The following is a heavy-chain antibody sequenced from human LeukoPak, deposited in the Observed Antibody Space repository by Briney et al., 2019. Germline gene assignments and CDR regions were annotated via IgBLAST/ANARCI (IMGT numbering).Heavy chain of an antibody. CDR2: INPSGGST. D-gene: IGHD3-10*01. J-gene: IGHJ4*02. V-gene: IGHV1-46*01. CDR1: GYTFTSYY. CDR3: ARGRPIAITMVRGAQIDY. Sequence: GASVKVPCKASGYTFTSYYMHWVRQAPGQGLEWMGIINPSGGSTSYAQKFQGRVTMTRDTSTSTVYMELSSLRSEDAAVYYCARGRPIAITMVRGAQIDYWGQGTLVTVSS.